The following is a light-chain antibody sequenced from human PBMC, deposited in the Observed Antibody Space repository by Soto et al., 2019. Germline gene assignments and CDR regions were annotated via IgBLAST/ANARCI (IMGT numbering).Light chain of an antibody. J-gene: IGKJ1*01. CDR2: GAS. V-gene: IGKV3-20*01. CDR3: QHYSGDRAT. CDR1: QTVTSSY. Sequence: EIVLTQSPCTLSLSPGERATLSCRASQTVTSSYLAWYQQKPGQAPRLLIYGASSRATGIPDRFRGSGSGTDFTLTISSLRPDDFATYYCQHYSGDRATFGQGTKVDIK.